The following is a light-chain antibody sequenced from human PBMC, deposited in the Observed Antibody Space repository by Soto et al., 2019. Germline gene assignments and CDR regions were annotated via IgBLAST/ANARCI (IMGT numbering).Light chain of an antibody. CDR3: QQYSSSPHT. Sequence: DIQMTQSPSAMSASVGDRVTITCRASQGMNNYLAWFQQKPGQVPKLLIYATSSLESGVPSRFSGSGSGTEFTLTISSLQPEDFASYYCQQYSSSPHTFGQGTKLEIK. J-gene: IGKJ2*01. CDR2: ATS. CDR1: QGMNNY. V-gene: IGKV1-17*03.